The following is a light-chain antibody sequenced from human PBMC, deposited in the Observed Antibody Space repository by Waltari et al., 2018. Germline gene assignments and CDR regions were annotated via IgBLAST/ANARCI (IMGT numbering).Light chain of an antibody. J-gene: IGLJ1*01. V-gene: IGLV2-14*03. CDR2: DVN. CDR3: SSYTTGSTRYV. CDR1: SSDIGAYNF. Sequence: QSALTQPASVSGSPGQSITISCTGTSSDIGAYNFVSWYQKHPGKAPKVMIYDVNNRPSGVSSRFSGSNSANTASLTISGLQAEDEADYYCSSYTTGSTRYVFGSGTKVTVL.